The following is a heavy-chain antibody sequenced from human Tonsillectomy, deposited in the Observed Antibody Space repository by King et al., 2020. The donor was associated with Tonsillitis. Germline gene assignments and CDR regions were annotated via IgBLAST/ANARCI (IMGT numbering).Heavy chain of an antibody. CDR1: GFTFSSYG. D-gene: IGHD3-22*01. CDR3: AGGYYDGSGYYLGDY. V-gene: IGHV3-33*08. CDR2: IWYDGSNK. Sequence: VQLVESGGGVVQPGRSLRLSCAASGFTFSSYGMHWVRQAPGKGLEWVAVIWYDGSNKYYADSVKGRFTISRDNSKNTLYLQMNSLRAEDTAGYYCAGGYYDGSGYYLGDYWGQGTLVTVSS. J-gene: IGHJ4*02.